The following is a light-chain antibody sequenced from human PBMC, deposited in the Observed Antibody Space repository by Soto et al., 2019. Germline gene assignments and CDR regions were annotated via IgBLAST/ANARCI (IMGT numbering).Light chain of an antibody. CDR3: QQRGDWPS. J-gene: IGKJ4*01. Sequence: EIVLTQSPATLSLSPGERATLSCRASQSFSNYLAWYQQKPGQAPRLLIYDASNRATGIPARFSGSGSGTDFTLTISSPEPEDFAVYYCQQRGDWPSFGGGTKVEIK. CDR2: DAS. CDR1: QSFSNY. V-gene: IGKV3-11*01.